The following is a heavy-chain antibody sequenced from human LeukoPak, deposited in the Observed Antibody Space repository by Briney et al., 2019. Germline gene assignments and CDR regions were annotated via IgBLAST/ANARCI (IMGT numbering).Heavy chain of an antibody. CDR3: ARGSDSPQYYYGMDV. J-gene: IGHJ6*02. CDR2: INPNSGGT. D-gene: IGHD2-15*01. Sequence: ASVKVSCKASGYTFTGYYMHWVRQAPGQGPEWLGWINPNSGGTNYAQKFQGRVTMTRDTSISTVYMELSRLRSGDTAVYYCARGSDSPQYYYGMDVWGQGTTVTVSS. CDR1: GYTFTGYY. V-gene: IGHV1-2*02.